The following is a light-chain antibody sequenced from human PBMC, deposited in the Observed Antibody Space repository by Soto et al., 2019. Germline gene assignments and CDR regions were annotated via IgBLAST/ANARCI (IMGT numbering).Light chain of an antibody. CDR1: QSLLHSNGYNY. Sequence: DPVMTQSPLSLPVTPGEPASISCRSSQSLLHSNGYNYLDWYLQKPGQSPQLLIYLGSNRASGVPDRFSGSGSGTDFTLKISRVEAEDVGVYYCMQALQTPLTFGGGTKVDIK. CDR3: MQALQTPLT. V-gene: IGKV2-28*01. J-gene: IGKJ4*01. CDR2: LGS.